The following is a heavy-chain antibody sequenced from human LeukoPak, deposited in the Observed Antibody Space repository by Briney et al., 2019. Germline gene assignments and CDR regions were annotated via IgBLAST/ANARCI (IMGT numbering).Heavy chain of an antibody. CDR2: MYHSGST. Sequence: PSETLSLTCAVSGYSISSGYYWGWIRQPPGKGLEWIGSMYHSGSTYFNPPLKSRVTISVDTSKNQFSLKLSSVTAADTAVYYCARAVSIAVTSANFDYWGQGTLVTVSS. CDR1: GYSISSGYY. J-gene: IGHJ4*02. V-gene: IGHV4-38-2*01. CDR3: ARAVSIAVTSANFDY. D-gene: IGHD6-19*01.